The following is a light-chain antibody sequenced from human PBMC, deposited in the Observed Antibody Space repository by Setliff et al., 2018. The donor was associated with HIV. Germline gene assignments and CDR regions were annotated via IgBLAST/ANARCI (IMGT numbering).Light chain of an antibody. J-gene: IGLJ3*02. Sequence: QSVLTQPASVSGSPGESITIFCIGSSSDIGGYEYVSWYQLHPGRAPKLLIYEVTNRPSGMSIRFSGSKSGNTASLTISGLQGEDEGDYYCSSYTKTNIWVFGGGTKGTVL. V-gene: IGLV2-14*01. CDR1: SSDIGGYEY. CDR2: EVT. CDR3: SSYTKTNIWV.